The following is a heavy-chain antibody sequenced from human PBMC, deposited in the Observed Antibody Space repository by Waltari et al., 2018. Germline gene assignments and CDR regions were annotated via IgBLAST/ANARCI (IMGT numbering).Heavy chain of an antibody. CDR2: IFYSGGT. Sequence: QVQLQESGPGLVKHSETLSLTCSVSGGSIRSYYWTWIRQPPGKGLEWLGYIFYSGGTNYNPSLKSRVTMSVDTSKNQFSLKMTSVTAADTAVYFCARDGLTNQRLHYYGMEVWGPGTAVTVSS. V-gene: IGHV4-59*12. J-gene: IGHJ6*02. D-gene: IGHD2-8*01. CDR1: GGSIRSYY. CDR3: ARDGLTNQRLHYYGMEV.